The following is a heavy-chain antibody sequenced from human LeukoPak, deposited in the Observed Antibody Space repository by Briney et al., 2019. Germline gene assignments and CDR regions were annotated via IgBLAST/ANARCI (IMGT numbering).Heavy chain of an antibody. CDR3: ASRKDIVVVPAALDAFDI. V-gene: IGHV1-69*04. Sequence: SVKVSCKASGGTFSSYAISWVRQAPGQGLEWMGRIIPILGIANYAQKFQGRVTITADRSTSTAYMELSSLRSEDTAVYYCASRKDIVVVPAALDAFDIWGQGTMVTVSS. J-gene: IGHJ3*02. CDR2: IIPILGIA. CDR1: GGTFSSYA. D-gene: IGHD2-2*01.